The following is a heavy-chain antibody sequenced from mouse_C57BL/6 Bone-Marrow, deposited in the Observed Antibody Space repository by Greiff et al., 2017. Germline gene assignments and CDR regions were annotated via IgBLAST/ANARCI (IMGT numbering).Heavy chain of an antibody. CDR1: GFNIKNTY. D-gene: IGHD2-1*01. Sequence: EVQLQQSVAELVRPGASVKLSCTASGFNIKNTYMHWVKQRPEQGLEWIGRIDPANGTPKYAPKFQVKATITADTSSNTAYLQLSSLTSEDTAIYYCASYYGTLAWFAYWGQGTLVTVSA. V-gene: IGHV14-3*01. J-gene: IGHJ3*01. CDR3: ASYYGTLAWFAY. CDR2: IDPANGTP.